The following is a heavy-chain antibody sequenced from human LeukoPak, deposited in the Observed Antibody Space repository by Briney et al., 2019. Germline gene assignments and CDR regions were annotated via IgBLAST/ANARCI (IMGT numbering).Heavy chain of an antibody. J-gene: IGHJ4*02. CDR1: GFSFSDYW. CDR3: ARATSADKEDY. Sequence: GGSLRLSCAASGFSFSDYWMSWVRQAPGKGLEWVATIRNDGSDKYYVDSVKGRFTISRDNTKNSLSLEINSLRAEDTALYYCARATSADKEDYWGQGTLVTASS. D-gene: IGHD3-3*01. V-gene: IGHV3-7*01. CDR2: IRNDGSDK.